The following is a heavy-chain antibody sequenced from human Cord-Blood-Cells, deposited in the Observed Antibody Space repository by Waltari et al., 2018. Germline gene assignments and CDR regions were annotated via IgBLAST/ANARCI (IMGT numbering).Heavy chain of an antibody. D-gene: IGHD3-3*01. Sequence: QVQLVQSGAEVKKPGASVKVSCKASGYTFTSYYMHWVRKAPGQGLEWMGIINPSGGSTSYAQKFQGKVTMPRDTSTSTVYMELSSLRSEDTAVYYCARARKALRFLEWLLYFDYWGQGTLVTVSS. CDR3: ARARKALRFLEWLLYFDY. V-gene: IGHV1-46*01. J-gene: IGHJ4*02. CDR1: GYTFTSYY. CDR2: INPSGGST.